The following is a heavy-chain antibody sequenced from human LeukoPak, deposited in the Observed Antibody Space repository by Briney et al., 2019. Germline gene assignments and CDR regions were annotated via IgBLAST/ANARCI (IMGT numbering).Heavy chain of an antibody. Sequence: PGGSLRLSCAASGFTFSDYYMSWIRQAPGKGLEWVSYISSSSSYTNYADSVKGRFTISRDNAKNSLYLQMNSLRAEDTAVYYCARDVGRAYGSGSLHFDYWGQGTLVTVSS. CDR2: ISSSSSYT. V-gene: IGHV3-11*06. J-gene: IGHJ4*02. CDR1: GFTFSDYY. CDR3: ARDVGRAYGSGSLHFDY. D-gene: IGHD3-10*01.